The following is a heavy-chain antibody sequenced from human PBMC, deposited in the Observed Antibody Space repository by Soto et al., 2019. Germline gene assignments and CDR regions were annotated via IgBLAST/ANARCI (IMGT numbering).Heavy chain of an antibody. V-gene: IGHV4-31*03. Sequence: SETLSLTCTVSGGSISRCGYYWTWIRQHPGKGLEWIGYNYYSGITYYNPSLKSRVTISLDTSKNQFSLKLSSVTAADTAVYYCARGSSIAGLYYGMDVWGQGTTVTVSS. CDR1: GGSISRCGYY. D-gene: IGHD6-6*01. J-gene: IGHJ6*02. CDR2: NYYSGIT. CDR3: ARGSSIAGLYYGMDV.